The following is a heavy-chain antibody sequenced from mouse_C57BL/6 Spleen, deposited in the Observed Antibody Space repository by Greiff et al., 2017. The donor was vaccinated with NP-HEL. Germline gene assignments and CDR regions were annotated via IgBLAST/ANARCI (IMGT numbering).Heavy chain of an antibody. CDR3: ARGLYYGNSIRGY. CDR1: GYAFSSYW. D-gene: IGHD2-1*01. V-gene: IGHV1-80*01. J-gene: IGHJ2*01. Sequence: QVQLQQSGAELVKPGASVKISCKASGYAFSSYWMNWVKQRPGKGLEWIGQIYPGDGDTNYNGKFKGKATLTVDTSSSTAYMQLSSLTSEDSAVYYCARGLYYGNSIRGYWGQGTTLTVSS. CDR2: IYPGDGDT.